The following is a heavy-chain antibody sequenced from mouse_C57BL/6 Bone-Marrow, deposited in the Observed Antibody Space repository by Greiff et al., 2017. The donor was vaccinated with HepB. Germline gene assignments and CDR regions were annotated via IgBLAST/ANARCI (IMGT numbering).Heavy chain of an antibody. CDR2: ISDGGSYT. CDR1: GFTFSSYA. V-gene: IGHV5-4*03. CDR3: HLRRWFAY. Sequence: DVMLVESGGGLVKPGGSLKLSCAASGFTFSSYAMSWVRQTPEKRLEWVATISDGGSYTYYPDNVKGRFTISRDNAKNNLYLQMSHLKSEDTAMYYCHLRRWFAYWGQGTLVTVSA. J-gene: IGHJ3*01. D-gene: IGHD2-12*01.